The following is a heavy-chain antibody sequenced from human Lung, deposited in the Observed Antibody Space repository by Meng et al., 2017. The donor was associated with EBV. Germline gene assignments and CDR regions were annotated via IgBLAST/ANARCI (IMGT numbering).Heavy chain of an antibody. CDR2: TYYRSKWYN. Sequence: VQAHQAAPGPVTPQPTLSLTCVLSGDSVSSSNAAWTGIRQSPSRGLEWLGRTYYRSKWYNNYAVFVKSRITINPDTSKNQFSLQLNSVTPEDTAVYYCARGATSVFDLWGRGTLVTVSS. CDR3: ARGATSVFDL. CDR1: GDSVSSSNAA. J-gene: IGHJ2*01. V-gene: IGHV6-1*01.